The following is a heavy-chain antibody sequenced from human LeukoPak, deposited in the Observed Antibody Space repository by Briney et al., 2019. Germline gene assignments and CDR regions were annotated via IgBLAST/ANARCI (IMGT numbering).Heavy chain of an antibody. J-gene: IGHJ4*02. Sequence: ASVKVSCKASGYTFTSYGISWVRQAPGQGLEWMGWISAYNGNTKYAQKLQGRVTMTTDTSTSTAYMELRSPRSDDTAVHYCARDTDWGSPVDYWGQGTLVTVSS. CDR1: GYTFTSYG. CDR3: ARDTDWGSPVDY. CDR2: ISAYNGNT. V-gene: IGHV1-18*01. D-gene: IGHD3-9*01.